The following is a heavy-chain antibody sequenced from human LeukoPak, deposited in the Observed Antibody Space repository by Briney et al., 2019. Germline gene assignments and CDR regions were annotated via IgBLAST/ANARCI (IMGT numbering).Heavy chain of an antibody. J-gene: IGHJ4*02. V-gene: IGHV4-59*01. D-gene: IGHD6-13*01. CDR3: ARSSYSSSSYYFDY. Sequence: PSETLSLTCTVSGGSISSYYWSWIRQPPGKGLEWIGYIYYSGSTNYNPSLKSRVTISVDTSKNQFSLKLSSVTAADMAVYYCARSSYSSSSYYFDYWGQGTLVTVSS. CDR2: IYYSGST. CDR1: GGSISSYY.